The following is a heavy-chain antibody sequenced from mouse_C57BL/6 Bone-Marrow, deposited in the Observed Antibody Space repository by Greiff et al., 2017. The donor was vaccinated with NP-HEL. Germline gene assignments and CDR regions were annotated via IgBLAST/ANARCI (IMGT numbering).Heavy chain of an antibody. D-gene: IGHD4-1*01. V-gene: IGHV1-15*01. Sequence: VQLQQSGAELVRPGASVMLSCKASGYTFTDYEMHWVKQTPVHGLEWIGAIDPETGGTAYNQKFKGKAILTADKSSSTAYMELRSLTSEDSAVYYCTGLGSAWFAYWGQGTLVTVSA. CDR1: GYTFTDYE. CDR2: IDPETGGT. J-gene: IGHJ3*01. CDR3: TGLGSAWFAY.